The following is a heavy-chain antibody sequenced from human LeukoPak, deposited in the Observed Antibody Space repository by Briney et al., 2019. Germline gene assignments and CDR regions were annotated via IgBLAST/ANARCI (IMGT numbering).Heavy chain of an antibody. V-gene: IGHV4-38-2*02. CDR1: GYPVSSGYY. CDR2: IYYSGST. CDR3: ARDLSSSGSYSTFDY. J-gene: IGHJ4*02. Sequence: PSETLSLTCTVSGYPVSSGYYWGWIRQPPGKGLEWIGSIYYSGSTYYNPSLKSRVTISVDTSKNQFSLKLSSVTAADTAVYYCARDLSSSGSYSTFDYWGRGTLVTVSS. D-gene: IGHD1-26*01.